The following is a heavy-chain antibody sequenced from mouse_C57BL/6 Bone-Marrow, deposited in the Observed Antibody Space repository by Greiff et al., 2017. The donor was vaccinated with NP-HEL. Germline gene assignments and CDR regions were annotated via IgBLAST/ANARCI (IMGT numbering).Heavy chain of an antibody. J-gene: IGHJ3*01. Sequence: VQLQQSGAELVRPGTSVKVSCKASGYAFTNYLIEWVKQRPGQGLEWIGVINPGSGGTNSNEKFKGKATLTADKSSSTAYMQLSSLTSEDSAVYFCARGGIYYDYAWFAYWGQGTLVTVSA. CDR2: INPGSGGT. V-gene: IGHV1-54*01. D-gene: IGHD2-4*01. CDR1: GYAFTNYL. CDR3: ARGGIYYDYAWFAY.